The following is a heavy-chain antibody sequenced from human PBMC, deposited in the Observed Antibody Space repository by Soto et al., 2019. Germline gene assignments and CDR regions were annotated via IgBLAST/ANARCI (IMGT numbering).Heavy chain of an antibody. Sequence: GGSLRLSCKASGFSLSSYWMHWVRQAPGKGLVWVARMNVDGSSISYADSVKGRFTISRDNAKKTLFLQMNSLRDEDTAVYYCSRVAIRATFFDYWGQGTLVTVSS. CDR2: MNVDGSSI. J-gene: IGHJ4*02. D-gene: IGHD5-12*01. CDR1: GFSLSSYW. CDR3: SRVAIRATFFDY. V-gene: IGHV3-74*01.